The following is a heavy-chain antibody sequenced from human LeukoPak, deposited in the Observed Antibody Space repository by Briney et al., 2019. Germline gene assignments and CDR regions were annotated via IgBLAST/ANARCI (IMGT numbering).Heavy chain of an antibody. J-gene: IGHJ4*02. D-gene: IGHD2-21*02. Sequence: GGSLRLSCAASGFTFSSYGMHWVRQAPGKGLEWVAVISYDGSNKYYADSVKGRFTISRDNSKNTLYLQMNSLRAEDTAVYYCAKSTRVSGGGDRYCDYWGQGTLVTVSS. V-gene: IGHV3-30*18. CDR3: AKSTRVSGGGDRYCDY. CDR2: ISYDGSNK. CDR1: GFTFSSYG.